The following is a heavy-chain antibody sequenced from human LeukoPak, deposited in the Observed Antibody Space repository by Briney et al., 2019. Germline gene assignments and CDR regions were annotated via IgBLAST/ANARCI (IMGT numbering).Heavy chain of an antibody. CDR1: GYTFTDYY. CDR2: INPSGGST. D-gene: IGHD5-24*01. CDR3: ARRDGYNFFDY. V-gene: IGHV1-46*01. Sequence: GASVKVSCKASGYTFTDYYIHWVRQAPGQGLEWMGIINPSGGSTSYAQKFQGRVTMTRDMSTSTVYMELSSLRSEDTAVYYCARRDGYNFFDYWGQGTLVTVSS. J-gene: IGHJ4*02.